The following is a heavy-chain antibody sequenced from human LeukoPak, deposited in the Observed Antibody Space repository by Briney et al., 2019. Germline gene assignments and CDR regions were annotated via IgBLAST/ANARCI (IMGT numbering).Heavy chain of an antibody. V-gene: IGHV4-34*01. CDR3: ARGRSNYYHGSGRYYYSGMDA. CDR2: INHSGST. J-gene: IGHJ6*04. Sequence: SETLCLTCAVYGGSFSGYYWSWVRQPPGKGLEWIGEINHSGSTNYNPSLKSRGTISVDTSKNQFSLKLSSLTAADTAVYYCARGRSNYYHGSGRYYYSGMDAGGKGPTVTVS. D-gene: IGHD3-10*01. CDR1: GGSFSGYY.